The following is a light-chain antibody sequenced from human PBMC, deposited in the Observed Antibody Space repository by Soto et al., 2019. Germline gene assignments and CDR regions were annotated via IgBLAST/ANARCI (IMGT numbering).Light chain of an antibody. Sequence: QSALTQPPSASGTPGQRVTISCSESRSNVASNTVNWYQQLPGTAPRVLIYSNNQRPSGVPGRFSGSKTGTSASLAISGLRSEDEGDYYCAAWDDSLNAVLFGGGTKLTVL. CDR2: SNN. J-gene: IGLJ3*02. V-gene: IGLV1-44*01. CDR3: AAWDDSLNAVL. CDR1: RSNVASNT.